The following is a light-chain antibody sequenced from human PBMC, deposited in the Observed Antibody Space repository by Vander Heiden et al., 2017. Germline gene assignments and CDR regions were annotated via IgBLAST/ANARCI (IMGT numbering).Light chain of an antibody. CDR3: QQDNDNSWT. CDR2: KVS. V-gene: IGKV1-5*03. J-gene: IGKJ1*01. CDR1: QTLNNW. Sequence: DIHMTQSPSTLSASVGARVTITCRASQTLNNWLAWFQQKPGKAPNLLIYKVSNLGSGVPSRFSGSGSGTEFTLTISSLQPDDYATYYCQQDNDNSWTFGQGTKVEVK.